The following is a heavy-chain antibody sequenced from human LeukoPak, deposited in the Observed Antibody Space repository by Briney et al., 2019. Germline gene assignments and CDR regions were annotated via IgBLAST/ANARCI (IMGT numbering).Heavy chain of an antibody. CDR1: GFTFSSYW. CDR3: ARDRGWFAMDV. CDR2: IKQDGSEI. D-gene: IGHD3-10*01. Sequence: GGSLRLSCVASGFTFSSYWMNWVRQAPGKGLEWVANIKQDGSEIYYVDSVKGRFTISRDNAKNSLYLQMNSLRAEDTAVYHCARDRGWFAMDVWGQGTTGTVSS. V-gene: IGHV3-7*01. J-gene: IGHJ6*02.